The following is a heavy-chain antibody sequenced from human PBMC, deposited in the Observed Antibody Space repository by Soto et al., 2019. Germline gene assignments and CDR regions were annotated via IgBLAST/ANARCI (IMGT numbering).Heavy chain of an antibody. CDR2: INSDGSVS. D-gene: IGHD2-15*01. V-gene: IGHV3-74*01. Sequence: EVKLVESGGGLVQPGGSLRLSCAASGFTFSNYWMYWVRQAPGQGLVWVSRINSDGSVSRYADSVKGRLTISRDNVKNNLYLQMNSLRVEDTAVYYCARGDCVGGSCYSLAGSFYYYMDVWGKGTTFTVFS. CDR1: GFTFSNYW. CDR3: ARGDCVGGSCYSLAGSFYYYMDV. J-gene: IGHJ6*03.